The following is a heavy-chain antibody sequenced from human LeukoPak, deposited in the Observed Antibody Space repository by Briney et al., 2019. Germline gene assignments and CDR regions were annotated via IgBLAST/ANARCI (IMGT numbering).Heavy chain of an antibody. CDR2: IYSGGST. V-gene: IGHV3-53*01. J-gene: IGHJ4*02. Sequence: GGSLRLSCAASGFTLSSYAMSWVRQAPGKGLEWVSAIYSGGSTYYADSVKGRFTISRDNSKNTLYLQMNSLRAEDTAVYYCASWTYYFDYWGQGTLVTVSS. D-gene: IGHD3/OR15-3a*01. CDR1: GFTLSSYA. CDR3: ASWTYYFDY.